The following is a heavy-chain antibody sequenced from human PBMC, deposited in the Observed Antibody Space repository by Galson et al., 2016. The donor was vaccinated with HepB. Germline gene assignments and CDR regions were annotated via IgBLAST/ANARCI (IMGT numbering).Heavy chain of an antibody. J-gene: IGHJ4*02. CDR1: GFSFSDFF. CDR2: ISGSGTNI. V-gene: IGHV3-11*01. Sequence: SLRLSCAASGFSFSDFFMSWIRQPPGGGLEWISLISGSGTNIIYADSVKGRFTVSRDNAKNAIYLQMNNLRVDDTAVYYCATDRVFSYWGQGTPVGVSA. D-gene: IGHD2/OR15-2a*01. CDR3: ATDRVFSY.